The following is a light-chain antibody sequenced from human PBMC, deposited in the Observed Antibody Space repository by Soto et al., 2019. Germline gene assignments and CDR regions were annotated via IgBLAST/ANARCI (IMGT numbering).Light chain of an antibody. J-gene: IGKJ5*01. CDR1: QSISSW. CDR3: QQYNSYRTLPIT. V-gene: IGKV1-5*03. Sequence: DIHITQSPSTLSASVGDRVTITCRASQSISSWLAWYQQKPGKAPKLLIYKASSLESGVPSRFSGSGSGTEFTLTISSLQPDDFATYYCQQYNSYRTLPITFGQGTRLEIK. CDR2: KAS.